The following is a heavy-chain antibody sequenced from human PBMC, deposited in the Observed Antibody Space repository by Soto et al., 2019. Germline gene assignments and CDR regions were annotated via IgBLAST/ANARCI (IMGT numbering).Heavy chain of an antibody. CDR1: GFTFSSYG. D-gene: IGHD3-3*01. V-gene: IGHV3-33*01. Sequence: PGGSLRLSCAASGFTFSSYGMHWVRQAPGKGLEWVAVIWYDGSNKYYADSVKGRFTISRDNSKNTLYLQMNSLRAEDTAVYYCARVDDFWSGSTLQYYYYGMDVWGQGTTVTVSS. CDR3: ARVDDFWSGSTLQYYYYGMDV. CDR2: IWYDGSNK. J-gene: IGHJ6*02.